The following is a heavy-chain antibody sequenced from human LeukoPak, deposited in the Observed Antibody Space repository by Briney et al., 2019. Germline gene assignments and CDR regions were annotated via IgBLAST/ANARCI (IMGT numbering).Heavy chain of an antibody. CDR1: GYTFTSYG. J-gene: IGHJ4*02. CDR2: INPNGNGA. Sequence: ASVKVSCKASGYTFTSYGISWVRQAPGQGLEWMGWINPNGNGAKYAQQFQGRLTMTTDTSIDTAYMELSGLKSDDTAIYYCAKAMDTSMVPDLNYWGQGTLVTVSS. V-gene: IGHV1-2*02. D-gene: IGHD5-18*01. CDR3: AKAMDTSMVPDLNY.